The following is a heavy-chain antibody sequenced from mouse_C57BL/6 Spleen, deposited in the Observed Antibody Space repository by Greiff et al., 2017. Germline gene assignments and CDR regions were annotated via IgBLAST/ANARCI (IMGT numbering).Heavy chain of an antibody. CDR2: IDPNSGGT. V-gene: IGHV1-72*01. Sequence: QVQLQQSGAELVKPGASVKLSCKASGYTFTSYWMHWVKQRPGRGLEWIGRIDPNSGGTKYNEKFKSKATLTVDKPSSTAYMQLSSLTSEDSAVYYCARRPTVVATDYYAMGYWGQGTSVTVSS. CDR3: ARRPTVVATDYYAMGY. J-gene: IGHJ4*01. CDR1: GYTFTSYW. D-gene: IGHD1-1*01.